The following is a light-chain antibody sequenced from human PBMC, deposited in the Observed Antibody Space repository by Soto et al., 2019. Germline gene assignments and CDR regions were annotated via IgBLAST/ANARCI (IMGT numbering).Light chain of an antibody. CDR2: ANK. J-gene: IGLJ1*01. CDR1: SSNIGAGYD. V-gene: IGLV1-40*01. Sequence: SVLTQPPSVSGAPGQRVTISCTGSSSNIGAGYDVHWYQQVPGTAPKLLIYANKNRPAGVPDRFSASKSGTSASLAITGLQAEDEADYYCQSYDTSPSGYVFGTGTKVTVL. CDR3: QSYDTSPSGYV.